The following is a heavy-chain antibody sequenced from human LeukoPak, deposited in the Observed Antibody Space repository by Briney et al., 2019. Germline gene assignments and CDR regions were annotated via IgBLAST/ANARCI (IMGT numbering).Heavy chain of an antibody. Sequence: SETLSLTCTDSGGSISSGGYYWSWIRQHPGKGLEWIGYIYYSGSTYYNPSLKSRVTISVDTSKNQFSLKLSSVTAADTTVYYCARGRWSSSAPFDYWGQGTLVTVSS. D-gene: IGHD6-6*01. CDR2: IYYSGST. CDR3: ARGRWSSSAPFDY. J-gene: IGHJ4*02. CDR1: GGSISSGGYY. V-gene: IGHV4-31*03.